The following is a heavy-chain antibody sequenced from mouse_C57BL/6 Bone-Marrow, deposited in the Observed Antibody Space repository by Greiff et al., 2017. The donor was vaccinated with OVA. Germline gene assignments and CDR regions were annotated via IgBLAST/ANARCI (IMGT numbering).Heavy chain of an antibody. CDR3: AGPLDYYGSSYWYFDV. CDR1: GYTFTDYY. D-gene: IGHD1-1*01. CDR2: INPNNGGT. V-gene: IGHV1-26*01. Sequence: EVQLQQSGPELVKPGASVKISCKASGYTFTDYYMNWVKQSPGKSLEWIGDINPNNGGTSYNQKFKGKATLTVDKSSSTAYMELRSLTSEDSAVYYCAGPLDYYGSSYWYFDVWGTGTTVTVSS. J-gene: IGHJ1*03.